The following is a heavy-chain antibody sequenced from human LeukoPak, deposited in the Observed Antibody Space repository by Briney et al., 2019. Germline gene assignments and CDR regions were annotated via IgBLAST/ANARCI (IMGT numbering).Heavy chain of an antibody. Sequence: VASVKVSCKASGYTFTGYYMHWVRQAPGQGLEGMGWINPNSGGTNYAQKFQGRVTMTRDTSISTAYMELSRLRSDDTAAYYCARVPSGYVYYGMDVWGQGTTVTVSS. CDR3: ARVPSGYVYYGMDV. CDR2: INPNSGGT. J-gene: IGHJ6*02. V-gene: IGHV1-2*02. CDR1: GYTFTGYY. D-gene: IGHD5-12*01.